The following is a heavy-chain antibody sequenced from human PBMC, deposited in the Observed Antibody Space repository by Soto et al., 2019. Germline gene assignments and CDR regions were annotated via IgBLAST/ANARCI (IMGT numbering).Heavy chain of an antibody. D-gene: IGHD5-18*01. V-gene: IGHV1-69*01. Sequence: QVQLVQSGAEVRKPGSSVKVSCKASGGNFNIYAISWVRQAPGQELQWIGGIIPVFDTTNYAQKFQDRVTITADESTKTAYMELNTLTSEDTAVYYCARLHSHGTYGMDVWGQGTTVTVSS. CDR1: GGNFNIYA. CDR3: ARLHSHGTYGMDV. J-gene: IGHJ6*02. CDR2: IIPVFDTT.